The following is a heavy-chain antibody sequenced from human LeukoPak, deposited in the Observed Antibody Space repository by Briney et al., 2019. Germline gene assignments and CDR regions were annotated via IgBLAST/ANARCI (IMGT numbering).Heavy chain of an antibody. Sequence: GESLSLSCAVSGFTLSRFDMRWVRQAPRRGLEWDSRISSSSDSIYYGDSLGGPVTISRDNFKNTLFLQMNNLRAEDTAQYFCARKIGRESSGWFDYWGQGSLVTVSS. D-gene: IGHD6-19*01. CDR2: ISSSSDSI. J-gene: IGHJ4*02. CDR3: ARKIGRESSGWFDY. V-gene: IGHV3-23*01. CDR1: GFTLSRFD.